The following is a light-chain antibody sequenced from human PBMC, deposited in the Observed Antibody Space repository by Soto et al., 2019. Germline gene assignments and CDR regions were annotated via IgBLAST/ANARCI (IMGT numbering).Light chain of an antibody. CDR2: RSD. CDR3: AAWDEALNGHV. J-gene: IGLJ1*01. CDR1: SSNIGSST. V-gene: IGLV1-44*01. Sequence: QSVLTQPPSASGTPGQRVTISCSGRSSNIGSSTVHWFQQLPGTAPKLLIHRSDQRPPGVPDRFSGSKSGTSASLAISGLQSEDEADYYCAAWDEALNGHVFGTGTKVTVL.